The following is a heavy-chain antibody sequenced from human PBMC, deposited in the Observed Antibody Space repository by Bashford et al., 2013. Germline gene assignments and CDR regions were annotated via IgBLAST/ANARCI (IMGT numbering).Heavy chain of an antibody. V-gene: IGHV5-51*01. D-gene: IGHD1-26*01. CDR2: INPGDSDT. Sequence: WVRQMPGKGLEWLGIINPGDSDTRYSPSFQGQVTISADKSISTAYLQWSSLKASDTAMYYCAGGPGAGKYVNWGQGTLVTVSS. CDR3: AGGPGAGKYVN. J-gene: IGHJ4*02.